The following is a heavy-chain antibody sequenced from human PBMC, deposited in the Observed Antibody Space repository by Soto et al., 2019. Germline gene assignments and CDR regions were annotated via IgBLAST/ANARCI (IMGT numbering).Heavy chain of an antibody. J-gene: IGHJ4*02. CDR2: ITSRSSYI. CDR1: GFTFISYS. CDR3: ARAPTYYFGSGSYLDY. D-gene: IGHD3-10*01. Sequence: EVQLVESGGDLVKPGGSLRLSCAASGFTFISYSMNWVRQAPGKGLEWVSSITSRSSYIYYADSVKGRFTISRDNAKNSLFLQMNSLRAEDTAVYYCARAPTYYFGSGSYLDYWGQGTLVTVSP. V-gene: IGHV3-21*01.